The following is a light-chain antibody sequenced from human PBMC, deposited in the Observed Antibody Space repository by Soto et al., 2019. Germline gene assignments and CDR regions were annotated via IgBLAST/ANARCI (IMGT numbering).Light chain of an antibody. CDR2: GAS. CDR1: QSVSSTY. Sequence: EIVLTQSPGTLSLSPGERATLSCRASQSVSSTYLAWYQQKPGQAPRLLIYGASSRATGIPDRFRGSGSGKDFTLTISRLEPEDFAVYYCQRYDISPFPFGQGTKLEIK. V-gene: IGKV3-20*01. J-gene: IGKJ2*01. CDR3: QRYDISPFP.